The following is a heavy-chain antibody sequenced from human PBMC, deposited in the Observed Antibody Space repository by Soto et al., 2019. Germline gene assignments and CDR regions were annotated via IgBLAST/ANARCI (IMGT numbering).Heavy chain of an antibody. Sequence: ESLKMSFKGAGYSLTSYGIGWVRQIPGKGLEWMGIIYPCDSDTRYSPSFQGQVTISADKSISTAYLQWSSLKASDTAMYYCARQDGYSYYGMDVWGQGTTVTVSS. D-gene: IGHD5-12*01. J-gene: IGHJ6*02. CDR2: IYPCDSDT. CDR1: GYSLTSYG. V-gene: IGHV5-51*01. CDR3: ARQDGYSYYGMDV.